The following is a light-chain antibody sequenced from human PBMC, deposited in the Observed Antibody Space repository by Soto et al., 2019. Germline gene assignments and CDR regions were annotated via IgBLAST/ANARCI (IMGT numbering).Light chain of an antibody. CDR1: QSISNY. CDR3: QQSYSTPPIT. Sequence: DIQMTQSASSLSASVGDRVTITCRLSQSISNYLNWYQQKPGKAPKLLIYAASSLQSGVPSRFSGSGSGTDFTLTISSLQPEDFATYYCQQSYSTPPITFGQGTRLEIK. J-gene: IGKJ5*01. V-gene: IGKV1-39*01. CDR2: AAS.